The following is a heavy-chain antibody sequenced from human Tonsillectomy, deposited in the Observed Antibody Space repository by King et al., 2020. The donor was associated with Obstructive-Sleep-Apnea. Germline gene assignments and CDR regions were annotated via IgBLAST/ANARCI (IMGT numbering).Heavy chain of an antibody. CDR3: ARDRSYETTGYYYDVFVM. Sequence: VQLVESGGGLVQPGGSLRLSCAASGFTFGSYWMTWVRQAPGRGLEWVANIRQDESQKYYVDSVKGRFTISRDNAKNSLYLQMNSLRADDTAVYYCARDRSYETTGYYYDVFVMWGQGPMVTVSS. D-gene: IGHD3-22*01. V-gene: IGHV3-7*03. CDR1: GFTFGSYW. J-gene: IGHJ3*02. CDR2: IRQDESQK.